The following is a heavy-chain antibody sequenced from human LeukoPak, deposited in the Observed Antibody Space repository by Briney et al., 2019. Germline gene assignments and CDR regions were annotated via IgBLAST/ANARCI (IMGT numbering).Heavy chain of an antibody. D-gene: IGHD6-13*01. CDR3: ARSTASSWFHGWFDP. J-gene: IGHJ5*02. CDR2: INHSGST. CDR1: GGSFSGYY. V-gene: IGHV4-34*01. Sequence: SETLSLTCAVYGGSFSGYYWSWIRQPPGKGLEWIGEINHSGSTNYNPSLKSRVTISVDTSKNQFSLKLSSVSDADTAVYYCARSTASSWFHGWFDPWGQGTLVTVSS.